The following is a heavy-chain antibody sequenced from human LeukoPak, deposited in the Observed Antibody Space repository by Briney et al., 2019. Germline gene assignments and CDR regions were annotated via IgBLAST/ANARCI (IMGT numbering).Heavy chain of an antibody. CDR2: IKQDGSEK. V-gene: IGHV3-7*01. CDR1: GFTFSSYW. J-gene: IGHJ4*02. D-gene: IGHD5-18*01. Sequence: GGSLRLSCAASGFTFSSYWMSWVRQAPGKGLEWVANIKQDGSEKYYVDSVKGRFTISRDNAKNSLYLQMNSLRAEDTAVFYCARGEYSYGYSFDYWGQGTLVTVSS. CDR3: ARGEYSYGYSFDY.